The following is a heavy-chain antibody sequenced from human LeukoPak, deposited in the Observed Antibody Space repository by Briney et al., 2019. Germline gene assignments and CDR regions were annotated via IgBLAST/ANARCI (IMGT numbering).Heavy chain of an antibody. V-gene: IGHV3-7*01. CDR2: INQDGSEE. D-gene: IGHD5-12*01. J-gene: IGHJ4*02. CDR1: GFTFSNYW. Sequence: GGSLRLSCAASGFTFSNYWMTWVRQAPGKGLGWVAHINQDGSEEHYMDSVKARFTISRDNAKNSLSLQMNSLRAEDTAVYYCVRDGGVSGYDLLDYWGRGTLVTVSS. CDR3: VRDGGVSGYDLLDY.